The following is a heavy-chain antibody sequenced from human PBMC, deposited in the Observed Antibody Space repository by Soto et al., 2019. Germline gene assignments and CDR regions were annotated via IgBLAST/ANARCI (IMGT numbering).Heavy chain of an antibody. CDR3: AREGLVQQFDS. Sequence: QVQLVQSGAEVKKPGSSVKVSCKASGGTFSSYTIIWVRQAPGQGLEWMGRIIPILGIANYAQKFQGRVTITADKSTSTAYMELSSLRSEDTAVYYCAREGLVQQFDSWGQGTLVTVSS. CDR2: IIPILGIA. J-gene: IGHJ4*02. CDR1: GGTFSSYT. V-gene: IGHV1-69*08. D-gene: IGHD6-13*01.